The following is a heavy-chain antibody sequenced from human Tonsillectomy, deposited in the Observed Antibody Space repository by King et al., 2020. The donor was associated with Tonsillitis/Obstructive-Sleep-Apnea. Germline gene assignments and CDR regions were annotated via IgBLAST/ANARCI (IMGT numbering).Heavy chain of an antibody. CDR3: ARAATYSSSSEIDY. CDR1: GFTFSSYD. D-gene: IGHD6-6*01. V-gene: IGHV3-13*04. Sequence: VQLVESGGGLVQPGGSLRLSCAASGFTFSSYDMHWVRQATGKGLEWVSAIGTAGDTYYPGSVKGRFIISRENAKNSLYLQMNSLRAGDTAVYYCARAATYSSSSEIDYWGQGTLVTVSS. J-gene: IGHJ4*02. CDR2: IGTAGDT.